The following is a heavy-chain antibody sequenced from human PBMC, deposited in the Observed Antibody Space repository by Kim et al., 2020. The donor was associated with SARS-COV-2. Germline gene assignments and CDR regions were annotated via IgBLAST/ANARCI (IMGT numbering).Heavy chain of an antibody. D-gene: IGHD5-18*01. CDR1: GFTFSSYS. Sequence: GGSLRLSCAASGFTFSSYSMNWVRQAPGKGLEWVSSISSSSSYIYYADSVKGRFTISRDNAKNSLYLQMNSLRAEDTAVYYCARGGLLGGIQLWGFWYWGQGTLVTVSS. V-gene: IGHV3-21*01. CDR3: ARGGLLGGIQLWGFWY. CDR2: ISSSSSYI. J-gene: IGHJ4*02.